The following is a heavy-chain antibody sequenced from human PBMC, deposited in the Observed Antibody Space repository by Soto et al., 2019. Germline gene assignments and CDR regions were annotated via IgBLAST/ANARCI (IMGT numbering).Heavy chain of an antibody. CDR3: ARRVGAILGAFDI. CDR1: GGSISSYY. V-gene: IGHV4-59*08. J-gene: IGHJ3*02. CDR2: IYYSGST. D-gene: IGHD1-26*01. Sequence: QVQLQESGPGLVKPSETLSLTCTVSGGSISSYYWSWIRQPPGKGLEWIGYIYYSGSTNYNPSLKSRVPISVDPSKNHFPLKLGSGTAPDRAGYYWARRVGAILGAFDIWGQGTMVTVSS.